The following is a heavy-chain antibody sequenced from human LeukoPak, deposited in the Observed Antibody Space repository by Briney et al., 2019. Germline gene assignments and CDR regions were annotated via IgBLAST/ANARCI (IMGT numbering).Heavy chain of an antibody. CDR1: GYTFTYYS. CDR2: ISAYNGHT. D-gene: IGHD5/OR15-5a*01. Sequence: ASVKLCFTATGYTFTYYSISWGRQAPGQGLEWMGWISAYNGHTNYAQKFQGRVTMTTDTSTSTAYMDLRSLRSDDTAVYYCAKDPMSTETTSFDYWRQGTVVTVSS. J-gene: IGHJ4*02. CDR3: AKDPMSTETTSFDY. V-gene: IGHV1-18*01.